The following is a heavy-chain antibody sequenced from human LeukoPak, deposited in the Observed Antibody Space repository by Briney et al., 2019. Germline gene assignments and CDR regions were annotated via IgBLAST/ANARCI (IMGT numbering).Heavy chain of an antibody. CDR3: ARQSYSYYGSGSYDNWFDP. V-gene: IGHV1-46*01. J-gene: IGHJ5*02. CDR2: NNPSGART. CDR1: GYTFTSYY. D-gene: IGHD3-10*01. Sequence: GASVKVSCKAFGYTFTSYYIHWVRQAPGQGLEWMGINNPSGARTRYSQKFQGRITMTGDTSTSTFYMQLSSLMAEDTAVYYCARQSYSYYGSGSYDNWFDPWGQGTLVTVSS.